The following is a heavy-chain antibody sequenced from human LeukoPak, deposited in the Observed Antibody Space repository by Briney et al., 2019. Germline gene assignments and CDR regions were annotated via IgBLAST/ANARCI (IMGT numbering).Heavy chain of an antibody. CDR3: ARLGGGSSWYPSLPYHYYMDV. CDR2: INHSGST. CDR1: GGSFSGYY. J-gene: IGHJ6*03. Sequence: SETLSLTCAVYGGSFSGYYWSWIRQPPGKGLEWIGEINHSGSTNYNPSLKSRVTISVDTSKNQFSLKLSSVTAADTAVYYCARLGGGSSWYPSLPYHYYMDVWGKGTTVTISS. V-gene: IGHV4-34*01. D-gene: IGHD6-13*01.